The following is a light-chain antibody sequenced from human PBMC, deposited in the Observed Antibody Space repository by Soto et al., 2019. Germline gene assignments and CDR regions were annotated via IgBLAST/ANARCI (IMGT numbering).Light chain of an antibody. V-gene: IGKV2-28*01. J-gene: IGKJ2*01. CDR2: LGS. CDR3: MQALQTPPYT. CDR1: QSLLHSNGYNY. Sequence: DIVMTQSPLSLPVTPGEPASISCRSSQSLLHSNGYNYLDWYLQKPGQSPQLLIYLGSNRASGVPDRFSGSGSGTDFTLEISRVEPEDVGVYYCMQALQTPPYTFGQGPKLEIK.